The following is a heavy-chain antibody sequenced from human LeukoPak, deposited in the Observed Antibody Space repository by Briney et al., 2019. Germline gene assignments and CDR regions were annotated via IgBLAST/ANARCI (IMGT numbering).Heavy chain of an antibody. V-gene: IGHV3-11*01. Sequence: GGSLRLSCAASGFTFSDYYMSWIRQAPGKGLEWVSYISSSGSTIYYADSVKGRFTISRDNAKNSLYLQMNSLRAEDTAVYYCARDPGTIDNFWSGRSRAGMDVWGQGTTVTVSS. D-gene: IGHD3-3*01. J-gene: IGHJ6*02. CDR1: GFTFSDYY. CDR2: ISSSGSTI. CDR3: ARDPGTIDNFWSGRSRAGMDV.